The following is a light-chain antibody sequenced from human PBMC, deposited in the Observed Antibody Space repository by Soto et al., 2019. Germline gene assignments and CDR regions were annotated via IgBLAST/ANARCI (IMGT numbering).Light chain of an antibody. CDR3: QQYGGSPPIT. V-gene: IGKV3-20*01. CDR1: ETVSSRY. Sequence: EIVLTQSPGTLSLSPGERATLSCRASETVSSRYLAWYQQKLGQAPRLLIYGASNRASGTPDRFSGSGSGTDFTLTISRLEPGDFAVYYCQQYGGSPPITFGQGTRLEIK. CDR2: GAS. J-gene: IGKJ5*01.